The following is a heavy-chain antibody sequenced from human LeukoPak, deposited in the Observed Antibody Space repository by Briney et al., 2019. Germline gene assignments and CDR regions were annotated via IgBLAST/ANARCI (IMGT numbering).Heavy chain of an antibody. CDR2: INPNSGGT. D-gene: IGHD6-19*01. J-gene: IGHJ4*02. CDR1: GYTFTGYY. CDR3: ARDLPLIAVAGNFDY. V-gene: IGHV1-2*02. Sequence: GASVKVSCKASGYTFTGYYMHWVRQAPGQGLEWMGWINPNSGGTNYAQKFQGRVTMTRDTSISTAYMELSRLRSDDTAVYYCARDLPLIAVAGNFDYWGQGTLVTVSS.